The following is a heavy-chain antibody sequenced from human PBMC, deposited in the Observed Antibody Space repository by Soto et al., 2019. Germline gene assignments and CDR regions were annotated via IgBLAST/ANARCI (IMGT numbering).Heavy chain of an antibody. CDR2: MSPKNGNT. V-gene: IGHV1-8*01. CDR1: GYTFIDYD. D-gene: IGHD3-10*01. CDR3: ARDYYGSGTYYNF. J-gene: IGHJ4*02. Sequence: QVQLVQSGAEVKNPGASVKVSCKASGYTFIDYDINWVRQAAGQGVEWMGWMSPKNGNTGYAQKFQGRVTLTRDPSITTDYMELSSLRSDDTAVYYCARDYYGSGTYYNFWGQGTRVTVSS.